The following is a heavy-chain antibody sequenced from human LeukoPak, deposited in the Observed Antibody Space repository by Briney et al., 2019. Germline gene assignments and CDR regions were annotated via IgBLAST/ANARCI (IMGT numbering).Heavy chain of an antibody. CDR2: IYHSGST. CDR1: GGSISSSSYY. Sequence: SETLSLTCTVSGGSISSSSYYWGWIRQPPGKGLEWIGSIYHSGSTYYNPSLKSRVTISVDTSKNQFSLKLSSVTAADTAVYYCARGAEYCGGDCYAFDYWGQGTLVTVSS. J-gene: IGHJ4*02. CDR3: ARGAEYCGGDCYAFDY. V-gene: IGHV4-39*07. D-gene: IGHD2-21*02.